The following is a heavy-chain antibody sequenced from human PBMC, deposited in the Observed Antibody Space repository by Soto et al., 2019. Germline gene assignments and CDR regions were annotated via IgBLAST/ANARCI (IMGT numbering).Heavy chain of an antibody. CDR1: GYTFTSYF. CDR2: INPSGGST. V-gene: IGHV1-46*03. CDR3: ARVHDVYFDWLLQFDYYGMDV. Sequence: GASVKVSCKASGYTFTSYFMHWVRQAPGQGLEWMGIINPSGGSTSYAQKFQGRVTMTRDTSTSTVYVELSSLRSEDTAVDYCARVHDVYFDWLLQFDYYGMDVWGQGTTVTVSS. D-gene: IGHD3-9*01. J-gene: IGHJ6*02.